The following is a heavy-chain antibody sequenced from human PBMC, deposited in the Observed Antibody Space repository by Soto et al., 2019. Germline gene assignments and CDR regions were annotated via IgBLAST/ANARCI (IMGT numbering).Heavy chain of an antibody. Sequence: QGQLVQSGAEMKTPGASVEVSCKASGYRFADYYIHWVRQAPGQGLEWMGIINPRGGDSRYAQKFQGRVTMTRDTSTSTVYMDLRSLTSEDTAVYFCARVHCGGDCRPGEWFYYYGMDVWGQGTTVTVSS. V-gene: IGHV1-46*01. D-gene: IGHD2-21*01. CDR2: INPRGGDS. CDR1: GYRFADYY. J-gene: IGHJ6*02. CDR3: ARVHCGGDCRPGEWFYYYGMDV.